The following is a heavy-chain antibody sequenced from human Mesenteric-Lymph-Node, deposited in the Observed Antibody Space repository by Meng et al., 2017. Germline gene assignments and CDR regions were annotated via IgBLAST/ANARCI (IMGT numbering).Heavy chain of an antibody. Sequence: SETLSLTCTVSGGSISSGGYYWSWIRQHPGKGLEWIGYIYYSGSTYYNPSLKSRVTISVDTSKNQFSLKLSSVTAADTAVYYCAREPLQEMATKSYWYFDLWGRGTLVTVSS. D-gene: IGHD5-24*01. CDR1: GGSISSGGYY. V-gene: IGHV4-31*03. CDR3: AREPLQEMATKSYWYFDL. J-gene: IGHJ2*01. CDR2: IYYSGST.